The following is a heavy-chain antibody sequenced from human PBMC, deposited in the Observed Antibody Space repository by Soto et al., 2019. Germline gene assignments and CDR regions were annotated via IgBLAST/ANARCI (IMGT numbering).Heavy chain of an antibody. D-gene: IGHD2-15*01. CDR3: ARDWGYCSGGSCYSYYYGMDV. V-gene: IGHV1-69*13. Sequence: SVKVSCKASGGTFSSYAISWVRQAPGQGLEWMGGIIPIFGTANYAQKFQGRVTITADESTSTAYMELSSLRSEDTAVYYCARDWGYCSGGSCYSYYYGMDVWGQGTTVTVSS. CDR1: GGTFSSYA. J-gene: IGHJ6*02. CDR2: IIPIFGTA.